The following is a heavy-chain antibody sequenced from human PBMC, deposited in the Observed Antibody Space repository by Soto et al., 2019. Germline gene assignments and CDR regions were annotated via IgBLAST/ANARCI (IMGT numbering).Heavy chain of an antibody. V-gene: IGHV4-39*01. J-gene: IGHJ4*02. CDR2: IYYNGNT. CDR3: ARRQSSSWYGL. CDR1: GDSISNNGYY. Sequence: PSETLSLTCTVSGDSISNNGYYWGWIRQPPGKGLEWIGSIYYNGNTYYHPSLKSRVTISVDTSKNQFSLKLSSVTAADTAVYYCARRQSSSWYGLWGQGTLVTLSS. D-gene: IGHD6-13*01.